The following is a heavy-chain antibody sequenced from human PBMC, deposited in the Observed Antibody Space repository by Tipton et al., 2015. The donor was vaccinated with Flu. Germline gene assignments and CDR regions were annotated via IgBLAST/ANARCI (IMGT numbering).Heavy chain of an antibody. Sequence: QVQLVQSGAEVKKPGASVKVSCKASGYTFTDYYIHWVRQAPGKGLEWMGWINANSGATNYAQKFQGRVTMTRDTSITTAYMDMRRLRSDDTAVYYCARPSRYRGTWYGFDPWGQGTLVTVSS. D-gene: IGHD6-13*01. J-gene: IGHJ5*02. V-gene: IGHV1-2*02. CDR2: INANSGAT. CDR1: GYTFTDYY. CDR3: ARPSRYRGTWYGFDP.